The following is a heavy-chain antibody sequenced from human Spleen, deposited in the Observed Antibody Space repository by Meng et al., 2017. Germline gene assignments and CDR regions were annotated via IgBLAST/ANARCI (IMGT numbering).Heavy chain of an antibody. J-gene: IGHJ4*02. Sequence: QVQVVESGGGLVKPGGSLRLSCAASGFTFNYYYMNWIRQAPGKGLEWVSYISSGGSPTHYADSVKGRFTISRDDAKNSLYLQMDNLGAEDTAVYYCARGSGGIVGATIDYWGQGTLVTVSS. V-gene: IGHV3-11*01. CDR3: ARGSGGIVGATIDY. CDR2: ISSGGSPT. D-gene: IGHD1-26*01. CDR1: GFTFNYYY.